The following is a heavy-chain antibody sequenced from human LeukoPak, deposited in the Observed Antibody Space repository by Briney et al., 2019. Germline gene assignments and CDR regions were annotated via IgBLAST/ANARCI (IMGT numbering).Heavy chain of an antibody. Sequence: GGSLRLSCAASGLTFSSYAMSWVRQAPGEGLEWVSVISDNGGSTYNSDSVKGRFTISRDNSKNTLYLQMNSLRAEDTAVYYCAKFQCSSTSCYTYYYYGMDVWGQGTTVTVSS. CDR1: GLTFSSYA. D-gene: IGHD2-2*02. CDR2: ISDNGGST. CDR3: AKFQCSSTSCYTYYYYGMDV. J-gene: IGHJ6*02. V-gene: IGHV3-23*01.